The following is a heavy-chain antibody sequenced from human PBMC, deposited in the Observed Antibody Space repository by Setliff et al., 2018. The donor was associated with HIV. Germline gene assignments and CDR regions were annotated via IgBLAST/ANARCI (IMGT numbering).Heavy chain of an antibody. CDR1: GFTFSSDW. CDR3: AKDRQQLDPREFDY. CDR2: INSDGSGT. J-gene: IGHJ4*02. Sequence: GGSRRLSCAASGFTFSSDWMHWVRQAPGKGLVWFSHINSDGSGTSYADSVKGRFTIFRDNSKKTLYLQMSSLRVEDTAVYYCAKDRQQLDPREFDYWGQGTLVTVSS. D-gene: IGHD6-13*01. V-gene: IGHV3-74*01.